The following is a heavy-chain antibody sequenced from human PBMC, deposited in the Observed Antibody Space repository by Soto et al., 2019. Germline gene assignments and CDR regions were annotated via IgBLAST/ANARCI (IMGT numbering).Heavy chain of an antibody. V-gene: IGHV1-18*01. CDR1: GYTFINHG. Sequence: QGQLLQSGAAVRKPGASVKVSCKSSGYTFINHGIFWVRQAPGQGLEWMAWIYTYNGNTNYAQKFLGRITLTTDTSTSKAYRDLRSLTSDDTAIYYCARDINGEAGGGYWGQGTLVTVSS. J-gene: IGHJ4*02. CDR2: IYTYNGNT. CDR3: ARDINGEAGGGY. D-gene: IGHD2-8*01.